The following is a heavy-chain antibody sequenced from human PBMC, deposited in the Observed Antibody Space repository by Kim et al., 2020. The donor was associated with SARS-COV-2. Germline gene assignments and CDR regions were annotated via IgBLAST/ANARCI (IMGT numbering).Heavy chain of an antibody. J-gene: IGHJ4*02. D-gene: IGHD4-17*01. CDR2: IYYSGST. CDR1: GGSISSYY. V-gene: IGHV4-59*01. CDR3: ARGLPVTTEPFDY. Sequence: SETLSLTCTVSGGSISSYYWSWIRQPPGKGLEWIGYIYYSGSTNYNPSLKSRVTISVDTSKNQFSLKLSSVTAADTAVYYCARGLPVTTEPFDYWGQGTLVTVSS.